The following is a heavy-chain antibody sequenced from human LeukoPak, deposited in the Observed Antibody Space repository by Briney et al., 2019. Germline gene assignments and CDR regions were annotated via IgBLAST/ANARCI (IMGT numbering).Heavy chain of an antibody. Sequence: PGGSLRLPCAVSGLTFSRYAMSWVRQAPGKGVEWVFPYCGKCVSTYYADSVKGRFTISRDNSKNTLYLQINSLRAEDTAVYYCAKDHTIFGVVIPGYYFDYWGQGTLVTVSS. CDR3: AKDHTIFGVVIPGYYFDY. CDR2: YCGKCVST. V-gene: IGHV3-23*01. D-gene: IGHD3-3*01. J-gene: IGHJ4*02. CDR1: GLTFSRYA.